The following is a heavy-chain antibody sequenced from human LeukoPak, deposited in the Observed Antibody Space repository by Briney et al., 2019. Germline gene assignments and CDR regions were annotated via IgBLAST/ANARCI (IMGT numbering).Heavy chain of an antibody. J-gene: IGHJ3*02. CDR1: GFTFSNYW. D-gene: IGHD3-10*01. Sequence: PGGSLRLSCAASGFTFSNYWMSWVRQAPGKGLAWVANIKQYGSEKYYVDSVKGRFTISRDNAKNSLYLQMNSLRAEDTAVYYCARGDYFGSGTCFIDAFDIWGQGTMVTVS. CDR2: IKQYGSEK. V-gene: IGHV3-7*01. CDR3: ARGDYFGSGTCFIDAFDI.